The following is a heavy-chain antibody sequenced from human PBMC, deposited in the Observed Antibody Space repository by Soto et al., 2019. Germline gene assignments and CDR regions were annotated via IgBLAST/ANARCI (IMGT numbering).Heavy chain of an antibody. CDR2: IIPLFGIL. J-gene: IGHJ4*01. Sequence: QVQLVQSGAEVKKPGSSVNVSCKASGGTFSNHLISWVRQAPGQGLEWMGTIIPLFGILNYAQKLQGRVTISADKSTGTANMELRSLRSDDTAVYYCASGSLYGSGSYPVDYWGQGTLVTVSS. CDR3: ASGSLYGSGSYPVDY. CDR1: GGTFSNHL. D-gene: IGHD3-10*01. V-gene: IGHV1-69*02.